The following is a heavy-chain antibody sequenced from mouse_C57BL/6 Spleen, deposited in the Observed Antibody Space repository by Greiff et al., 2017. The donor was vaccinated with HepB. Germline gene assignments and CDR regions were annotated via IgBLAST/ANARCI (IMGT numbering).Heavy chain of an antibody. J-gene: IGHJ4*01. Sequence: VQLQQPGAELVRPGSSVKLSCKASGYTFTSCWMHWVKQRPIQGLEWIGNIDPSDSETHYNQKFKDKATLTVDKSSSTAYMQLSSLTSEDSAVYYCARRGDLYYYAMDYWGQGTSVTVSS. D-gene: IGHD5-1*01. CDR2: IDPSDSET. V-gene: IGHV1-52*01. CDR3: ARRGDLYYYAMDY. CDR1: GYTFTSCW.